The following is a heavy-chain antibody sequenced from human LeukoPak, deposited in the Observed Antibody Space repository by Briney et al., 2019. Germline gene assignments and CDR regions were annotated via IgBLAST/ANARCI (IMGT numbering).Heavy chain of an antibody. CDR2: IIPIFGTA. Sequence: HAASVKVSCKASGGTFSSYAISWVRQAPGQGLEWMGGIIPIFGTANYAQKFQDRVTMTRDTSTSTVYMELSSLRSEDTAVYFCARDKDPHGGNPLDYWGQGTLVTVSS. CDR1: GGTFSSYA. D-gene: IGHD4-23*01. CDR3: ARDKDPHGGNPLDY. V-gene: IGHV1-69*05. J-gene: IGHJ4*02.